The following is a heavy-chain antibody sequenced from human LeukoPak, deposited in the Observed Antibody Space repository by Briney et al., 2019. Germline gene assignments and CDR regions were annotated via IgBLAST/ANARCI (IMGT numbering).Heavy chain of an antibody. V-gene: IGHV3-43*02. CDR2: ISGDGYTI. CDR1: GFTLGDYA. J-gene: IGHJ4*02. Sequence: GGSLRLSCAASGFTLGDYAMDWVRQAPGKGLEWVSLISGDGYTIHYADSVKGRFTISRDNSKNSLYLQLNSLRTEDTALYYCAKSVGLSWPLSRAFDSWGQGTLVTVSS. D-gene: IGHD2-15*01. CDR3: AKSVGLSWPLSRAFDS.